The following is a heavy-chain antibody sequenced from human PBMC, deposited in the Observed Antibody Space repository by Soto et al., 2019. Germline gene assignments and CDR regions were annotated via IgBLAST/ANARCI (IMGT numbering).Heavy chain of an antibody. Sequence: SETLSLTCTVSGGSISSYYWSWIRQPPGKGLEWIGYIYYSGSTNYNPSLKSRVTISVDTSKNQFSLKLSSVTAADTAVYYCARDTAMVQADAFDYWGQGTLVTVSS. CDR1: GGSISSYY. CDR2: IYYSGST. J-gene: IGHJ4*02. V-gene: IGHV4-59*01. D-gene: IGHD5-18*01. CDR3: ARDTAMVQADAFDY.